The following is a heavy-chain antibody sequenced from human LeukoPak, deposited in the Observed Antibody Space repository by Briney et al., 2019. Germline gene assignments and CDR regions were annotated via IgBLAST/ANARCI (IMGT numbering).Heavy chain of an antibody. V-gene: IGHV3-53*01. CDR2: IYIGGGT. Sequence: PGGSLRLSCAASGFTVNNNYMSWVRQAPGKGLEWVAVIYIGGGTYYADSVKGRFTISRDNAKNSLYLQMNSLRAEDTAVYYCARGGYSGYDSPTDFDYWGQGTLVTVSS. D-gene: IGHD5-12*01. CDR3: ARGGYSGYDSPTDFDY. J-gene: IGHJ4*02. CDR1: GFTVNNNY.